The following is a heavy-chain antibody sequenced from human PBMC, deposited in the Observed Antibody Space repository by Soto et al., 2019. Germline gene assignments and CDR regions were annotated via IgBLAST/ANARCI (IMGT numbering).Heavy chain of an antibody. CDR2: IWYDGTNE. CDR1: GFIFSNFG. Sequence: PGGSLRLSCAASGFIFSNFGMHWVRQAQGKGLEWVAVIWYDGTNEYYADSVKGRFTLSKDNSKNTLYLQMNSLRAEDTAVYYCARDDIPGIAVSTDGMDVWGQGTTVTVSS. CDR3: ARDDIPGIAVSTDGMDV. J-gene: IGHJ6*02. V-gene: IGHV3-33*01. D-gene: IGHD6-19*01.